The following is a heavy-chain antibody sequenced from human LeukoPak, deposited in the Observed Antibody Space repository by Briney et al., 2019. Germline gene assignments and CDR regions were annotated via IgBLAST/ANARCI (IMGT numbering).Heavy chain of an antibody. CDR2: INPSGST. CDR3: ARDLVVGGSCRLDY. Sequence: GSLRLSCAGSGFTFSSYVMNWVRQPPGKGLEWIGEINPSGSTNYSPSLKSRVTISVDTSKNQFSLKLSSVAAADTAVYFCARDLVVGGSCRLDYWGQGTLVTVSS. CDR1: GFTFSSYV. V-gene: IGHV4-34*01. D-gene: IGHD2-15*01. J-gene: IGHJ4*02.